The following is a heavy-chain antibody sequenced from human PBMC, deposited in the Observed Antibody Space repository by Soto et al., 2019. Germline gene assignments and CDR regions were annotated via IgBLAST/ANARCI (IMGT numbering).Heavy chain of an antibody. CDR3: ASRYGMDV. V-gene: IGHV4-34*01. Sequence: QVQLQRWGAGLLKPSETLSLTCAVYGGSFSGYYWSWIRQPPGKGLEWIGEINHSGSTNYNPSLKSRVTISVDTSKNQFSLKLSSVTAADTAVYYCASRYGMDVWGQGTTVTVSS. J-gene: IGHJ6*02. CDR1: GGSFSGYY. CDR2: INHSGST.